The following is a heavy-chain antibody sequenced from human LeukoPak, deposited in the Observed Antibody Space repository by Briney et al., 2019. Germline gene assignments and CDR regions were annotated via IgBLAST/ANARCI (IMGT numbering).Heavy chain of an antibody. CDR2: IHHSGTT. CDR3: ARVGNMAAAT. Sequence: PSETLSLTCTVSGDSISDYYWSWIRQPPGRRLEWIGYIHHSGTTNYNPSLKSRVTISLDTSKNQFSLKLSSVTAADTAVYYCARVGNMAAATWGQGTLVTVSS. CDR1: GDSISDYY. J-gene: IGHJ4*02. V-gene: IGHV4-59*01. D-gene: IGHD6-13*01.